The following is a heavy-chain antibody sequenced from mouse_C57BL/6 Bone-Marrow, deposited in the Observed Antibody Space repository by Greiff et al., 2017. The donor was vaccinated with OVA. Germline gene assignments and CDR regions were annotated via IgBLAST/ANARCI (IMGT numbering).Heavy chain of an antibody. CDR2: ISNGGGST. Sequence: DVHLVESGGGLVQPGGSLKLSCAASGFTFSDYYMYWVRQTPEKRLEWVAYISNGGGSTYYPDTVKGRFTISRDNAKNTLYLQMSRLTSEDTAMYYSAGERAYYDYDGGFAYWGQGTLVTVSA. CDR3: AGERAYYDYDGGFAY. V-gene: IGHV5-12*01. J-gene: IGHJ3*01. CDR1: GFTFSDYY. D-gene: IGHD2-4*01.